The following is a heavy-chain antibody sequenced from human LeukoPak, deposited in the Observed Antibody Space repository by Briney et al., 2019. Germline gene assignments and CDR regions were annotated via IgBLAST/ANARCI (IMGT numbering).Heavy chain of an antibody. CDR3: AREPHLSDY. CDR1: GYTFTSYG. J-gene: IGHJ4*02. CDR2: ISAYNGNT. V-gene: IGHV1-18*01. Sequence: ASVKVSCKASGYTFTSYGISWVRQAPGQGLEWMGWISAYNGNTNYAQKFQGRVTLTADTSTTTAYMELRSLTSDDTAVYYCAREPHLSDYWGQGTLVTISS.